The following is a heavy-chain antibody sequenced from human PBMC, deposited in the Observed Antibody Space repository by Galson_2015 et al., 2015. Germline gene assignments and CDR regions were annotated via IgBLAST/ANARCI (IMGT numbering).Heavy chain of an antibody. CDR2: ISTFNGNT. J-gene: IGHJ4*02. Sequence: SVKVSCKASGYTFTDYSVTWLRQAPGQGLEWMGWISTFNGNTDYAPKLQDRVSLTTDTSTNTVYMELRSLRSDDTAVYYCARNGHRYTLTTHFDYWGQGTLVTVSS. CDR1: GYTFTDYS. V-gene: IGHV1-18*01. CDR3: ARNGHRYTLTTHFDY. D-gene: IGHD4-17*01.